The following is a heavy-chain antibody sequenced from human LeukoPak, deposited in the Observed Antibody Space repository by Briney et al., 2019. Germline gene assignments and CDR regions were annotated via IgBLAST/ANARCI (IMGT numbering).Heavy chain of an antibody. D-gene: IGHD1-26*01. J-gene: IGHJ6*02. V-gene: IGHV1-69*01. Sequence: SVKVSCKASGGTFSSYAISWVRQAPGQGLEWMGGFIPIFGTANYAQKFQGRVTITADESTSTAYMELSSLRSEDTAVYYCARGGVGATSPYYYGMDVWGQGTTVTVSS. CDR2: FIPIFGTA. CDR1: GGTFSSYA. CDR3: ARGGVGATSPYYYGMDV.